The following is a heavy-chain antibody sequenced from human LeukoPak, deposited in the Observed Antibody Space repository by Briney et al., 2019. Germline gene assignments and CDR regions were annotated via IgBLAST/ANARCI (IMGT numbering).Heavy chain of an antibody. CDR1: GYTLTELS. D-gene: IGHD6-19*01. CDR2: FDPEDGET. CDR3: ATILAVAGTRGPFDP. Sequence: ASVTVSCKVSGYTLTELSVHWVRQAPGKGLEWMGGFDPEDGETIYAQKFQGRVTMTEDTSTDTAYMELSSLRSEDTAVYYCATILAVAGTRGPFDPWGQGTLVTVSS. J-gene: IGHJ5*02. V-gene: IGHV1-24*01.